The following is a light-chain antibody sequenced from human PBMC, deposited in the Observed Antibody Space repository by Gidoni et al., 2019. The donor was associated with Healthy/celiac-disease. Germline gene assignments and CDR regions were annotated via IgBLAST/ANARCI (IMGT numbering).Light chain of an antibody. CDR1: QSISSY. CDR3: QQSYSTPST. Sequence: DIQMNQSPSSLSASVGDRVTITCRASQSISSYLNWYQQKPGKAPKLLIYAASSLQSGVPSRFSDSGSGTDFTLTISSLQPEDFATYYCQQSYSTPSTFGGGTKVEIK. CDR2: AAS. J-gene: IGKJ4*01. V-gene: IGKV1-39*01.